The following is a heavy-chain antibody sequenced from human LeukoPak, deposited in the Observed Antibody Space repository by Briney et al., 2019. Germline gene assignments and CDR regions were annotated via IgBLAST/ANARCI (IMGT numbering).Heavy chain of an antibody. CDR3: ASAIQGN. Sequence: GGSLRLSCAASGFIFSNYYMHWVRQPPGKGLVWVSHINSDGSDINYADSVKGRFTISRDNAKNTLYLQMNSLRAEDTAVYYCASAIQGNWGQGTLVTVSS. V-gene: IGHV3-74*01. J-gene: IGHJ4*02. CDR1: GFIFSNYY. CDR2: INSDGSDI.